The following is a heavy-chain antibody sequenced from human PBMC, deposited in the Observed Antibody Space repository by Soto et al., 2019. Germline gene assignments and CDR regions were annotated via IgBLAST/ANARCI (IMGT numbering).Heavy chain of an antibody. CDR3: ARSLSVAASSGFAF. CDR1: GFSLNTGGIC. CDR2: IDWADDK. D-gene: IGHD2-15*01. J-gene: IGHJ4*02. V-gene: IGHV2-70*13. Sequence: SGPTMVNPTETLTLTCTFSGFSLNTGGICVSWIRQPPGKALEWLGLIDWADDKDYRTSLKTRLTISKDSSKNQVVLTMTNMDPVDTATYYCARSLSVAASSGFAFWGQGILVTVYS.